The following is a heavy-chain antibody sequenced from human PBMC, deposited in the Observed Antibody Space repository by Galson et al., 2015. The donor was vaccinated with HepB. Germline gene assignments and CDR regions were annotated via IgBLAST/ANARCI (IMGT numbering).Heavy chain of an antibody. CDR2: IYHSGST. Sequence: SETLSLTCAVSGGSISSSNWWSWVRQPPGKGLEWIGEIYHSGSTNYNPSLKSRVTISVDKSKNQFSLKLSSVTAADTAVYYCARSVNSKGIAARPPAPSGMDVWGQGTTVTVSS. J-gene: IGHJ6*02. CDR1: GGSISSSNW. V-gene: IGHV4-4*02. CDR3: ARSVNSKGIAARPPAPSGMDV. D-gene: IGHD6-6*01.